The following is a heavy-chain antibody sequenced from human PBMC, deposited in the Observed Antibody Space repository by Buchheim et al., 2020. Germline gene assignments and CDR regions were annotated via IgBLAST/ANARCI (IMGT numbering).Heavy chain of an antibody. CDR3: ARDIDY. CDR1: GGSISSYY. CDR2: IYQSGST. Sequence: QVQLQESGPGLVKPSETLSLICTVSGGSISSYYWSWIRQPPGKGLEWIGYIYQSGSTNYIPSLKSRVTISIDTAKNQLSMKLSSVTAADTAVYYCARDIDYWGQGTL. V-gene: IGHV4-59*01. J-gene: IGHJ4*01.